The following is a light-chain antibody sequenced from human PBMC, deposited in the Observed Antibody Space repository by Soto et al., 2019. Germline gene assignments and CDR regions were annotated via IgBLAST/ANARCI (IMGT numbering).Light chain of an antibody. V-gene: IGKV1-39*01. Sequence: DIQMTQSPSSLSASVGDRVTITCRASQSISSYLNWYQQKPGKAPKLLIYAASSLQSGVPSRFSGSGSGTDFTLTISSLQPEAFATYYCQQSYSTPLGFGGGTKVDIK. CDR2: AAS. J-gene: IGKJ4*01. CDR3: QQSYSTPLG. CDR1: QSISSY.